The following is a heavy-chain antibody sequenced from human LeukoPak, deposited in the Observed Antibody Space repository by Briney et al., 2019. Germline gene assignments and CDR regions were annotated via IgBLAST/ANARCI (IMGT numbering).Heavy chain of an antibody. Sequence: SKTLSLTCSVSGESIRSTTFWVWIRQSPGMGLEWIASTSHAGISYYNPSLSSRVTVSADSSKNQFSLRLSSVIAADTAVYYCASRGGHSRDVGNWFDPWGQGTPVTVSS. J-gene: IGHJ5*02. D-gene: IGHD1-26*01. CDR1: GESIRSTTF. CDR3: ASRGGHSRDVGNWFDP. V-gene: IGHV4-39*01. CDR2: TSHAGIS.